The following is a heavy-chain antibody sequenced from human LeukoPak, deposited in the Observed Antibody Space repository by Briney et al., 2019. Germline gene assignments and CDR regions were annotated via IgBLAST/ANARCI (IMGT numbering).Heavy chain of an antibody. CDR3: ARDPYCGGDCYPDAFDI. V-gene: IGHV3-21*01. CDR1: GFTFSSYS. CDR2: IRSSSSYI. Sequence: GGSLRLSCAASGFTFSSYSMNWVRQAPGKGLEWVSSIRSSSSYIYYADSVKGRFTISRDNAKNSLYLQMNSLRAEDTAVYYCARDPYCGGDCYPDAFDIWGQGTMVTVSS. D-gene: IGHD2-21*02. J-gene: IGHJ3*02.